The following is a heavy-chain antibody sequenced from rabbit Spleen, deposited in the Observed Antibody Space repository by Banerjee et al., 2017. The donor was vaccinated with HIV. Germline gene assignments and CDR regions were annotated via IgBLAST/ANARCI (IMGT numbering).Heavy chain of an antibody. Sequence: QEQLEESGGGLVKPEGSLTLTCKASGVSFNDKDVMCWVRQAPGKGLEWIACIAGTSSGFTYSATWAKGRFTCSKTSSTTVTLQMTSLTVADTATYFCARRPAMTLVVNLWGQGTLVTVS. D-gene: IGHD2-1*01. CDR2: IAGTSSGFT. CDR1: GVSFNDKDV. V-gene: IGHV1S45*01. CDR3: ARRPAMTLVVNL. J-gene: IGHJ4*01.